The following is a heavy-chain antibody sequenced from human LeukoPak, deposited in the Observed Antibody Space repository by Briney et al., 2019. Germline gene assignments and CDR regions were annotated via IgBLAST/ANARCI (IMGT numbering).Heavy chain of an antibody. V-gene: IGHV4-30-4*08. CDR3: ASGPYGSGPGDAFDI. J-gene: IGHJ3*02. CDR1: GGSISSGDYY. D-gene: IGHD3-10*01. Sequence: SQTLSLTCTVSGGSISSGDYYWSWIRQPPGKGLEWIGYIYYSGSTYYNPSLKSRVTISVDTSKNQFSLKLSSVTAADTAVYYCASGPYGSGPGDAFDIWSQGTMVTVSS. CDR2: IYYSGST.